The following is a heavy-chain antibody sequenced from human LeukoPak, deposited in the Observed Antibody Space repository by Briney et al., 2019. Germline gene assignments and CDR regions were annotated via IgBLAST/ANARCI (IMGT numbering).Heavy chain of an antibody. V-gene: IGHV3-74*01. CDR3: VRVWTGHFYYFDY. CDR1: GFTFSSYW. Sequence: GGSLRLSCVASGFTFSSYWMHWVRQAPGKGLVWVSRINSDGSSTSYADSVKGRFTISRDDAKNTLYLQMNSLRAEDTAVYYCVRVWTGHFYYFDYWGQGTLVTVSS. J-gene: IGHJ4*02. CDR2: INSDGSST. D-gene: IGHD3/OR15-3a*01.